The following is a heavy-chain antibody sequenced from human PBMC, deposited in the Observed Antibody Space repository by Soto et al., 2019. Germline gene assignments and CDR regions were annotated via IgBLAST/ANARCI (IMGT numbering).Heavy chain of an antibody. Sequence: XVKVSFNASGGTFSSYTINWVRQAPGQGLEWMGRIIPILGIANYAQKFQGRVTITADKSTSTAYMELSSLRYEDTAVYYCAMEYCSSTSCYRDYWGKGTLVTVSS. CDR3: AMEYCSSTSCYRDY. V-gene: IGHV1-69*02. CDR1: GGTFSSYT. D-gene: IGHD2-2*02. J-gene: IGHJ4*02. CDR2: IIPILGIA.